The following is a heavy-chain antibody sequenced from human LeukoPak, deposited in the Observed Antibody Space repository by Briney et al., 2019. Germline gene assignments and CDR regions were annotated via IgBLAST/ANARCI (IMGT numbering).Heavy chain of an antibody. CDR3: AIGPGGLFDY. D-gene: IGHD4-23*01. CDR1: GFTFSSYS. Sequence: GGSLRLSCAASGFTFSSYSMNWVRQAPGKGLEWVSSISSSSSYIYYADSVKGRFTISRDNSKNTLYLQMNSLRAEDTAVYYCAIGPGGLFDYWGQGTLVTVSS. CDR2: ISSSSSYI. V-gene: IGHV3-21*04. J-gene: IGHJ4*02.